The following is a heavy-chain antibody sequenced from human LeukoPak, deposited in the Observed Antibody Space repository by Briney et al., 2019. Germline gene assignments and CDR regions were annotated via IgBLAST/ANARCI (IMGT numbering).Heavy chain of an antibody. D-gene: IGHD3-3*01. CDR1: GGTFSSYV. Sequence: ASVKVSCKASGGTFSSYVISWVRQAPGQGLEWMGGIIPIFGTANYAQKFQGRVTITADESTSTAYMELSSLRSEDTAVYYCAILKSDFWSGYSTPYYYYGMDVWGQGTTVTVSS. J-gene: IGHJ6*02. CDR2: IIPIFGTA. V-gene: IGHV1-69*13. CDR3: AILKSDFWSGYSTPYYYYGMDV.